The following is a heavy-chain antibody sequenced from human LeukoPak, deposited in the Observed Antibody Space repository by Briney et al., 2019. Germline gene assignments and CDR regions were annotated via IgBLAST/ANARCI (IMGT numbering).Heavy chain of an antibody. J-gene: IGHJ4*02. CDR1: GFTFNGYA. CDR2: ISGDGITT. V-gene: IGHV3-43*02. CDR3: AKDPVYGGADD. D-gene: IGHD5/OR15-5a*01. Sequence: PGGSLTLSCAASGFTFNGYAMHWVRQAPGKGLEWVGLISGDGITTYYLDSVKGRFTISRDNSKNSLYLHMNSLRSEDSALYYCAKDPVYGGADDWGQGTLVTVSS.